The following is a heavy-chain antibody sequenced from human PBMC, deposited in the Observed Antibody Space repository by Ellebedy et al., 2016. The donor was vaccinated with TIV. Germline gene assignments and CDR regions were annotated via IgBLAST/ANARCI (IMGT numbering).Heavy chain of an antibody. V-gene: IGHV2-70*01. CDR1: GFSLSTSGMC. CDR2: IDWYDDK. D-gene: IGHD6-19*01. J-gene: IGHJ6*02. CDR3: TRTTAAEYSSGWYPSNYGLDV. Sequence: SGPTLVKPTQTLTLTCTFSGFSLSTSGMCVSWIRQPPGKALEWLALIDWYDDKYYSASLKTRLTISKDTSKNQVVLTMTNMDPVDTATYYCTRTTAAEYSSGWYPSNYGLDVWGQGTTVTVSS.